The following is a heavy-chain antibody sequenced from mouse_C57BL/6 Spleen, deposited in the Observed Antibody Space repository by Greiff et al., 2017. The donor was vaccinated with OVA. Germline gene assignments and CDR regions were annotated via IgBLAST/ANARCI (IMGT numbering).Heavy chain of an antibody. J-gene: IGHJ1*03. D-gene: IGHD4-1*01. CDR2: ISSGGSYT. CDR1: GFTLSSYG. CDR3: ARDWDGGYFDV. Sequence: EVKLMESGGDLVKPGGSLKLSCAASGFTLSSYGMSWVRQTPDKRLEWVATISSGGSYTYYPDSVKGRFTISKDNAKNTLYLQMSSLKSEDTAMYYCARDWDGGYFDVWGTGTTVTVSS. V-gene: IGHV5-6*01.